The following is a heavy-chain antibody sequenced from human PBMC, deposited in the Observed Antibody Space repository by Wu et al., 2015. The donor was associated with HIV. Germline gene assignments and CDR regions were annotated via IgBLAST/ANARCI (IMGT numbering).Heavy chain of an antibody. CDR1: GYTFSNYG. D-gene: IGHD1-26*01. Sequence: QVQLVQSGAEVKKPGASVKVSCKPSGYTFSNYGITWVRQAPGQGLELMGWISAFNGNTNYAQKFQGRVTLTTDTSTGTAYMELRSLRSDDTAVYYCMRGGWEASATSLPTDYWGQGTLVTVSS. CDR2: ISAFNGNT. V-gene: IGHV1-18*01. J-gene: IGHJ4*02. CDR3: MRGGWEASATSLPTDY.